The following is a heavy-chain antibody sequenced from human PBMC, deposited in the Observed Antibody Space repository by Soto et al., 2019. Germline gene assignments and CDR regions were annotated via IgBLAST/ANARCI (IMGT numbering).Heavy chain of an antibody. Sequence: SVKVSCKASGGTFSSYAISWVRQAPGQGLEWMGGIIPIFGTANYAQKFQGRVTITADESTSTAYMELSSLRSEDTAVYYCARVPGPPGYSYGPFDYWGQGTLVTVSS. CDR3: ARVPGPPGYSYGPFDY. D-gene: IGHD5-18*01. V-gene: IGHV1-69*13. CDR1: GGTFSSYA. CDR2: IIPIFGTA. J-gene: IGHJ4*02.